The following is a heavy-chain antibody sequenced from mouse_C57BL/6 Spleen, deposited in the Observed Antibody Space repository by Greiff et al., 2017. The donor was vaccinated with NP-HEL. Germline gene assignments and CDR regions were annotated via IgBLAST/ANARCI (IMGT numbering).Heavy chain of an antibody. Sequence: EVHLVESGEGLVKPGGSLKLSCAASGFTFSSYAMSWVRQTPEKRLEWVAYISSGGDYIYYADTVKGRFTISRDNARNTLYLQMSSLKSEDTAMYYCTRDRGLGRGYFDYWGQGTTLTVSS. V-gene: IGHV5-9-1*02. CDR2: ISSGGDYI. D-gene: IGHD4-1*01. J-gene: IGHJ2*01. CDR3: TRDRGLGRGYFDY. CDR1: GFTFSSYA.